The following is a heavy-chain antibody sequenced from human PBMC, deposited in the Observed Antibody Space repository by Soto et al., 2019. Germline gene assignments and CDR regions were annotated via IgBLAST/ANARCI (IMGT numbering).Heavy chain of an antibody. CDR2: IDPSDSQT. Sequence: ASLKISSKGSGYSFAGSWITWVRQKPGKGLEWMGRIDPSDSQTYYSPSFRGHVTISVTKSITTVFLQWSSLRASDTAMYYCARQIYDSDTGPNFQYYFDSWGQGTPVTVSS. V-gene: IGHV5-10-1*01. CDR1: GYSFAGSW. D-gene: IGHD3-22*01. CDR3: ARQIYDSDTGPNFQYYFDS. J-gene: IGHJ4*02.